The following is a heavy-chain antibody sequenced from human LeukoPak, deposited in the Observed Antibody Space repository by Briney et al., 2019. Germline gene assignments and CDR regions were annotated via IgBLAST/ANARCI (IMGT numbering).Heavy chain of an antibody. CDR1: GYTFTSYD. Sequence: GASVKVSCKASGYTFTSYDINWVRQATGQGLEWMGWMNPNSGNTGYAQKFQGRVTMTRNTSISTAYMELSSLRSEDTAVYYCARIRIKPERNSGYSVFDYWGQGTLVTVSS. CDR3: ARIRIKPERNSGYSVFDY. J-gene: IGHJ4*02. D-gene: IGHD3-22*01. V-gene: IGHV1-8*01. CDR2: MNPNSGNT.